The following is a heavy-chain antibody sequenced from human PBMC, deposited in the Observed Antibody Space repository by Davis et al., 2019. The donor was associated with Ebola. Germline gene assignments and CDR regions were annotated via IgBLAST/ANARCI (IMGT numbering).Heavy chain of an antibody. D-gene: IGHD6-19*01. V-gene: IGHV1-69*13. CDR3: ARGSSGWYPTKTWFDP. CDR1: VGTFSSYA. J-gene: IGHJ5*02. Sequence: SVQVSRKASVGTFSSYAISWVRQPPGQGREWMGGIIPIFGTANYAQKLQGRVTITADESTSTAYIELSSLRSEDTAVYYCARGSSGWYPTKTWFDPWGQGTLVTVSS. CDR2: IIPIFGTA.